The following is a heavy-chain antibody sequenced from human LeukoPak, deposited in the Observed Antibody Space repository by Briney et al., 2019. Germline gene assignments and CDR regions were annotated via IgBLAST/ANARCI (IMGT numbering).Heavy chain of an antibody. CDR3: ARVMLGTDYFDY. CDR2: ISSSGSTI. J-gene: IGHJ4*02. V-gene: IGHV3-11*01. CDR1: GFTFGDYY. D-gene: IGHD3-16*01. Sequence: GGSLRLSCAASGFTFGDYYMSWIRQAPGKGLEWVSYISSSGSTIYYADSVKGRFTISRDNAKNSLYLQMNSLRAEGTAVYYCARVMLGTDYFDYWGQGTLVTVSS.